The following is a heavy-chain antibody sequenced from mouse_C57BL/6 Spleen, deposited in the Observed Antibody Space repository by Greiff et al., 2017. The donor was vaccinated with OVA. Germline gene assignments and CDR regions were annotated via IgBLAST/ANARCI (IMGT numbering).Heavy chain of an antibody. Sequence: VQLKESVAELVRPGASVKLSCTASGFNIKNTYMHWVKQRPEQGLEWIGRIDPANGNTKYAPKFQGKATITADTSSNTAYLQLSSLTSEDTAIYYCAKAYYSNPYAMDYWGQGTSVTVSS. V-gene: IGHV14-3*01. D-gene: IGHD2-5*01. CDR2: IDPANGNT. CDR3: AKAYYSNPYAMDY. J-gene: IGHJ4*01. CDR1: GFNIKNTY.